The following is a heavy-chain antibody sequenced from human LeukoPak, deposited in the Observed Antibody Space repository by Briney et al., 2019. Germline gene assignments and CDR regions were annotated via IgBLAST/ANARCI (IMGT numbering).Heavy chain of an antibody. D-gene: IGHD2-2*02. CDR3: ARANTDYYYGMDV. CDR2: INPNSGGT. V-gene: IGHV1-2*06. CDR1: GYTFTGYY. Sequence: ASVKVSCKASGYTFTGYYMHWVRQAPGQGLEWMGRINPNSGGTNYAQKFQGRVTMTRDTSINTAYMELSRLRSDDTAVYYCARANTDYYYGMDVWGQGTTVTVSS. J-gene: IGHJ6*02.